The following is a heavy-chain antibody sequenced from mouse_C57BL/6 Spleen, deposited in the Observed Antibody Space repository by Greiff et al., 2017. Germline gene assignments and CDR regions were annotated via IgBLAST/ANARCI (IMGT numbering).Heavy chain of an antibody. CDR3: AGVIYYYGSSRFDV. J-gene: IGHJ1*03. V-gene: IGHV1-52*01. D-gene: IGHD1-1*01. CDR1: GYTFTSYW. CDR2: IDPSDSET. Sequence: VPLQQPGAELVRPGSSVKLSCKASGYTFTSYWMHWVKQRPIQGLEWIGNIDPSDSETNYTQKFKDKATLTVDQSSSTAYLQLSSLTSEDSAVYYFAGVIYYYGSSRFDVWGTGTTVTVSS.